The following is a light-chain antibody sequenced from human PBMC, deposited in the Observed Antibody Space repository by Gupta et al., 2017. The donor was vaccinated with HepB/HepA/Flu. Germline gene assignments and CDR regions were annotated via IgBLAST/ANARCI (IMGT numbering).Light chain of an antibody. J-gene: IGLJ2*01. CDR1: TSDIGGYDY. V-gene: IGLV2-14*03. CDR2: AVS. CDR3: SSYTTSSTL. Sequence: QSALTQPASVSGSPGQSITISCIGTTSDIGGYDYVSWYQQHPGKAHKLIIFAVSYRPPGVSNRFSASKSGNSAALTISGLQAEDEADYYCSSYTTSSTLFGGGTKLTVL.